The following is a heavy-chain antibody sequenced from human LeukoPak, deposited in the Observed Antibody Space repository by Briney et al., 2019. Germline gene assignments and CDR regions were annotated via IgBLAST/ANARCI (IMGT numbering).Heavy chain of an antibody. CDR3: AREISDDILTGYYIGYNWFDP. J-gene: IGHJ5*02. Sequence: PGGSLRLSCAASGFTFTRVWMSWVRQAPGKGLEWVSSISSSSSYIYYADSVKGRFTISRDNAKNSLYLQMNSLRAEDTAVYYCAREISDDILTGYYIGYNWFDPWGQGTLVTVSS. CDR1: GFTFTRVW. CDR2: ISSSSSYI. D-gene: IGHD3-9*01. V-gene: IGHV3-21*01.